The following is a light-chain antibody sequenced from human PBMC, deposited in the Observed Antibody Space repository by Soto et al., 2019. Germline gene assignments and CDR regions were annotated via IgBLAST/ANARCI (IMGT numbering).Light chain of an antibody. Sequence: QSVLTQPPSVSEAPRQRVTISCSGSSSNIGNNAVNWYQQLPGKAPKLLIYYDDLLPSGVSDRFSGSKSGTSASLAISGLQSEDEADYYCAAWYDSLNGLVFGGGTKVTVL. CDR2: YDD. J-gene: IGLJ2*01. V-gene: IGLV1-36*01. CDR1: SSNIGNNA. CDR3: AAWYDSLNGLV.